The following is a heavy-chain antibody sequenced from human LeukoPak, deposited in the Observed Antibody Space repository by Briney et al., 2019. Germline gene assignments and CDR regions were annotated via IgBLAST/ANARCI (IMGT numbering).Heavy chain of an antibody. D-gene: IGHD3-22*01. CDR1: GGSISSGDYY. CDR2: IYYSGST. J-gene: IGHJ3*02. V-gene: IGHV4-30-4*01. CDR3: ARHLGDSSGYYYAVDAFDI. Sequence: SETLSLTCTVSGGSISSGDYYWSWIRQPPGKGLEWIGYIYYSGSTNYNPSLKSRVTVSVDTSKNQFSLKLSSVTAADTAVYYCARHLGDSSGYYYAVDAFDIWGQGTMVTVSS.